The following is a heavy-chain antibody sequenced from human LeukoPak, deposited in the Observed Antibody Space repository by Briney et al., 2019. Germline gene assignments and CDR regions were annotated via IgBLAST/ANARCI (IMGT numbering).Heavy chain of an antibody. CDR2: ISSSGSTI. CDR3: ARARPSMWIDY. J-gene: IGHJ4*02. CDR1: GFTFSSYE. D-gene: IGHD5-12*01. V-gene: IGHV3-48*03. Sequence: GSLRLSCAASGFTFSSYEMNWVRQAPGKGLEWVSYISSSGSTIYYADSVKGRFTISRDNAKNSLYQQMNSLRAEDTAVYYCARARPSMWIDYWGQGTLVTVSS.